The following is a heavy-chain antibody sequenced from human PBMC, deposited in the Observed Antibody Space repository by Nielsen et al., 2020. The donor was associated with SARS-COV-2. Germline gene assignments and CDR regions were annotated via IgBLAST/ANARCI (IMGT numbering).Heavy chain of an antibody. CDR2: INPYSGGT. V-gene: IGHV1-2*06. CDR3: ARQRKERIAGRDASDI. Sequence: ASVKVSCKASGYTFTDYYIHWVRQAPGQGLEWMGRINPYSGGTNYAQKFQGTVTMTRDASISTVYMELTSDDTAMYHCARQRKERIAGRDASDIWGQGTMVTVSS. CDR1: GYTFTDYY. D-gene: IGHD6-13*01. J-gene: IGHJ3*02.